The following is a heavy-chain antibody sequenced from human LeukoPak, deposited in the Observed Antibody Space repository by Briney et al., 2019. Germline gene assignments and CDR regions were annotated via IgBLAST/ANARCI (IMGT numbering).Heavy chain of an antibody. CDR2: INPNSGGT. CDR1: GYTFTGYY. V-gene: IGHV1-2*02. CDR3: ARGRIDIVVVPADYYYGMDV. J-gene: IGHJ6*02. D-gene: IGHD2-2*01. Sequence: ASVKVSCKASGYTFTGYYMHWVRQAPGHGLEWMGWINPNSGGTNYAQKFQGRVTMTRDTSISTAYMELSRLRSDDTAVYYCARGRIDIVVVPADYYYGMDVWGQGTTVTVSS.